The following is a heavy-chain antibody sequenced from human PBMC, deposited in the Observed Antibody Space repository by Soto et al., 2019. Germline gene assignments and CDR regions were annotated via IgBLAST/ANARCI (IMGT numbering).Heavy chain of an antibody. V-gene: IGHV3-23*01. Sequence: EVQLLESGGGLVQPGGSLRLSCAASGFTFSSYVMSWVRQAPGKGLERASAISGSGGSTDYADSVKGRCTISRDNSKNMRYLQMSSLIAEDTAVYYCAKRIYSSVWLRGPFDYWGQGTLVTVSS. CDR2: ISGSGGST. CDR1: GFTFSSYV. D-gene: IGHD6-19*01. CDR3: AKRIYSSVWLRGPFDY. J-gene: IGHJ4*02.